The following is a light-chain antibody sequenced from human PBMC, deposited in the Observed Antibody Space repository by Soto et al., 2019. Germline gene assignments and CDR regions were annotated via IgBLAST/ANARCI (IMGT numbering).Light chain of an antibody. Sequence: DIVMTQSPDSLAVSLGERATINCKSSQSVLYSSNNQNYLAWYQQIPGQPPKLLIYWASTRESGVPDRFSGSGSGTDFTLTISSLQAEDVAVYYCQQYSTTPYTFGRGTKLEI. CDR2: WAS. V-gene: IGKV4-1*01. CDR1: QSVLYSSNNQNY. J-gene: IGKJ2*01. CDR3: QQYSTTPYT.